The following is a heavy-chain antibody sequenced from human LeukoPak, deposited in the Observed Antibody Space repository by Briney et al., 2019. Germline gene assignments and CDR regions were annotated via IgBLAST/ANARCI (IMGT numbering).Heavy chain of an antibody. V-gene: IGHV3-7*01. Sequence: GGSLRLSCAASGFTFSSYWVSWVRQAPGKGLEWVANIKQDGSEKYYVDSVKGRFTISRDNAKNSLYLQMNSLRAEDTAVYYCARFRQWLDLWGRGTLVTVSS. CDR1: GFTFSSYW. J-gene: IGHJ4*02. CDR2: IKQDGSEK. CDR3: ARFRQWLDL. D-gene: IGHD6-19*01.